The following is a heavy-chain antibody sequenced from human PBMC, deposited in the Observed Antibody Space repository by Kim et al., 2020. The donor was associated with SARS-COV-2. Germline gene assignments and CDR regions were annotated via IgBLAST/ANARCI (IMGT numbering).Heavy chain of an antibody. Sequence: SSPRFKGRVTLTSDASANTAYMELSSLRSEDTAIYYCARAFYTNSALVFDFWGQGTPVTVSS. D-gene: IGHD2-2*02. CDR3: ARAFYTNSALVFDF. V-gene: IGHV1-3*01. J-gene: IGHJ4*02.